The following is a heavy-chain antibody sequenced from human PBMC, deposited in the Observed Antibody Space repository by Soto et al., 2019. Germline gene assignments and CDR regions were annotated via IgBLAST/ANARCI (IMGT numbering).Heavy chain of an antibody. V-gene: IGHV4-30-4*01. CDR1: GGSISSGDYY. CDR2: IYYSGST. J-gene: IGHJ5*02. D-gene: IGHD3-10*01. Sequence: QVQLQESGPGLVKPSQTLSLTCTVSGGSISSGDYYWSWIRQPPGKGLEWIGYIYYSGSTYYNPSLQSRVTISVDTSKTQFSLKLSSVTAADTAVYYCARDQRITMVRGVMGWFDPWGQGTLVTVSS. CDR3: ARDQRITMVRGVMGWFDP.